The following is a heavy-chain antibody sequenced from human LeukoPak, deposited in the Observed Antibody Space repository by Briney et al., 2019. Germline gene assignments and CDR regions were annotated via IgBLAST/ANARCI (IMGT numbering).Heavy chain of an antibody. CDR1: GASMSNYF. D-gene: IGHD6-13*01. Sequence: SETLSLTCAVSGASMSNYFWSWIRQPPGKGLEWIGYIHDSGSANYNPSLTSRLTISVDRSKNQFSLKVSSVTAADTAVYYCARGSDTAAGLYWGQGTLVTVSS. CDR3: ARGSDTAAGLY. CDR2: IHDSGSA. V-gene: IGHV4-59*12. J-gene: IGHJ4*02.